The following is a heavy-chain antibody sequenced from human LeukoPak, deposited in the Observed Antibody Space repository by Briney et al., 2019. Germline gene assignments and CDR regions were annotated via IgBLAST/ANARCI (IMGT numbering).Heavy chain of an antibody. V-gene: IGHV6-1*01. Sequence: SQTLSLTCDVSGDSVSSKSSAWNWIRQSPSRGLEWLGRTYYRSKWNYHYAVAVKSRLTINPDTSKNQFSLKLSSVTAADTAVYYCARRYSYGSGYFDYWGQGTLVPVSS. CDR2: TYYRSKWNY. J-gene: IGHJ4*02. CDR1: GDSVSSKSSA. CDR3: ARRYSYGSGYFDY. D-gene: IGHD5-18*01.